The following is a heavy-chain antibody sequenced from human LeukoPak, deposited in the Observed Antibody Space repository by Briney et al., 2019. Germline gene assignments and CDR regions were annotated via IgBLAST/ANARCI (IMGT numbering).Heavy chain of an antibody. CDR3: ARTMVRGVIISYYYYGMDV. J-gene: IGHJ6*04. D-gene: IGHD3-10*01. V-gene: IGHV1-3*01. Sequence: ASVKVSCKASGYTFTSYAMHRVRQAPGQRLEWMGWINAGNGNTKYSQKFQGRVTITRDTSASTAYMELSSLRSEDTAVYYCARTMVRGVIISYYYYGMDVWGKGTTVTVSS. CDR2: INAGNGNT. CDR1: GYTFTSYA.